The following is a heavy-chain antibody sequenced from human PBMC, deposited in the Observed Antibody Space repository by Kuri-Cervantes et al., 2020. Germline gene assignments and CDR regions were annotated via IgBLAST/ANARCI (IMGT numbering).Heavy chain of an antibody. D-gene: IGHD5-12*01. V-gene: IGHV4-61*08. Sequence: SETLSLTCTVSGGSISSGGYYWSWIRQHPGKGLEWIGYIYYSGSTNYNPSLKSRVTISVDTSKNQFSLKLSSVTAADTAVYYCARDRGAVDIVATTWFDPWGQGTLVTVSS. CDR1: GGSISSGGYY. CDR3: ARDRGAVDIVATTWFDP. CDR2: IYYSGST. J-gene: IGHJ5*02.